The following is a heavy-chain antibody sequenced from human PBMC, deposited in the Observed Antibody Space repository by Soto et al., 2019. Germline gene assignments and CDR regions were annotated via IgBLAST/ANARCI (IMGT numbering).Heavy chain of an antibody. Sequence: GASVKVSCKASGYTFTNYGITWVRQAPGQGLEWMGWISAYNGNTNYAQKLQGRVTMTTDTSTSTAYMELRSLRSDDTAVYYCATSHSSGWQHWFDPWGQGTLVTVSS. CDR3: ATSHSSGWQHWFDP. CDR1: GYTFTNYG. J-gene: IGHJ5*02. D-gene: IGHD6-19*01. V-gene: IGHV1-18*01. CDR2: ISAYNGNT.